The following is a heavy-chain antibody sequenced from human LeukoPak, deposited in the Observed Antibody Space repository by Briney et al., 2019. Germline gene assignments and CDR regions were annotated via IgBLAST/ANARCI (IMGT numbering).Heavy chain of an antibody. J-gene: IGHJ4*02. V-gene: IGHV4-59*01. CDR2: IYYSGST. CDR3: ARGGRDGYNSGEFDY. CDR1: GGSISSYY. D-gene: IGHD5-24*01. Sequence: PSETLSLTCTVSGGSISSYYWSWIRQPPGKGLEWIGYIYYSGSTNYNPSLKSRVTISVDTSKNQFSLKLSSVTAADTAVYYCARGGRDGYNSGEFDYWGQGTLVTVSS.